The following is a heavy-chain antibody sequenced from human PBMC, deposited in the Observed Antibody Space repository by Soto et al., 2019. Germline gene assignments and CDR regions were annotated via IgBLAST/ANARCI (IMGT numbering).Heavy chain of an antibody. Sequence: ASVKVSCKASGYTFTSYYMHWVRQAPGQGLEWMGIINPSGGSTSYAQKFQGRVTMTRDTSTSTVYMELSSLRSEDTAVYYCVTHLAVLRFLEWLSPTDDYYGMDVWGQRTTVTVSS. V-gene: IGHV1-46*01. CDR3: VTHLAVLRFLEWLSPTDDYYGMDV. CDR2: INPSGGST. J-gene: IGHJ6*02. CDR1: GYTFTSYY. D-gene: IGHD3-3*01.